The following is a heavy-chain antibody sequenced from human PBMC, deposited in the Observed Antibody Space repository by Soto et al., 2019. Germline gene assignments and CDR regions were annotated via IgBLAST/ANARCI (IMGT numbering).Heavy chain of an antibody. J-gene: IGHJ6*04. Sequence: PGESLKISCKGSGYSFTSYWIGWVRQMPGKGLEWMGIIYPGDSDTRYSPSFQGQVTISAGKSISTAYLQWSSLKASDTAMYYCARQIAAAGYYYYYGMDVWGKGTTVTVSS. D-gene: IGHD6-13*01. CDR1: GYSFTSYW. V-gene: IGHV5-51*01. CDR2: IYPGDSDT. CDR3: ARQIAAAGYYYYYGMDV.